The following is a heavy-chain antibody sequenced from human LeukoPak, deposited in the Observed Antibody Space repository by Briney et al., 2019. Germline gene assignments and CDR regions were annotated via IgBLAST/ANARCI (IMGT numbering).Heavy chain of an antibody. Sequence: GASVKVSCKASGYTFTSYGISWVRQAPGQGLEWMGWISAYNGNTNYAQKLQGRVTMTRNTSISTAYMELSSLRSEDTAVYYCARVRAYYYGMDVWGQGTTVTVSS. CDR3: ARVRAYYYGMDV. CDR2: ISAYNGNT. J-gene: IGHJ6*02. CDR1: GYTFTSYG. V-gene: IGHV1-18*01.